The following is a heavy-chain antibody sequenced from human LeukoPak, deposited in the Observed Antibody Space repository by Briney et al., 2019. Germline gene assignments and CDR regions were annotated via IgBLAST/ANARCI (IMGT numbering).Heavy chain of an antibody. Sequence: PGGSLRLSCAASGFKFSIYTINWVRQAPGTGLEWVSSISSVGFHISYADSVRGRFTISRDNAKNSLYLDMHSLRADDTAVCYCARDDFSTKRIDYWGQGTLVIVSS. CDR2: ISSVGFHI. J-gene: IGHJ4*02. D-gene: IGHD5/OR15-5a*01. V-gene: IGHV3-21*01. CDR3: ARDDFSTKRIDY. CDR1: GFKFSIYT.